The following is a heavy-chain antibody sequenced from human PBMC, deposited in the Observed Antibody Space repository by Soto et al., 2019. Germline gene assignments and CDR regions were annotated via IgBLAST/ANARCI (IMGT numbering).Heavy chain of an antibody. CDR2: IIPIFGTA. CDR3: AKGLVGTTAPSRGYYYYYGMDV. J-gene: IGHJ6*02. CDR1: GGTFSSYA. V-gene: IGHV1-69*13. Sequence: ASVKVSCKASGGTFSSYAISWVRQAPGQGLEWMGGIIPIFGTANYAQRFQGRVTITADESTSTAYMELSSLRSEDTAVYYCAKGLVGTTAPSRGYYYYYGMDVWGQGTTVTVSS. D-gene: IGHD1-26*01.